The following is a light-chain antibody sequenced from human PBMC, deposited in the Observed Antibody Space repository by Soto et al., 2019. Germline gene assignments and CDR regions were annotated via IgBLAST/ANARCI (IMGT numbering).Light chain of an antibody. CDR1: SSNIGAGYD. CDR3: QSYDSSLSGRWV. CDR2: GNS. Sequence: QSVLTQPPSVSGAPGQRVTISCTGSSSNIGAGYDVHWYQQLPGTAPKLLIYGNSNRTSGVPDRFSGSKSGTSASLAITGLQAEDEADYYCQSYDSSLSGRWVFGGGTKVTVL. V-gene: IGLV1-40*01. J-gene: IGLJ3*02.